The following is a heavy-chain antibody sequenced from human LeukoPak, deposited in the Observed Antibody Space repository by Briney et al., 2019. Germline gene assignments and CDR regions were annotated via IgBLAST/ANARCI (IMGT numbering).Heavy chain of an antibody. J-gene: IGHJ5*02. Sequence: PGGSLRLSCAASGITFSTAWMSSFRQAPGKGLEWVGRIKSKIGGATADYAAPVKDRFTISRDNSKNTLYLQMNSLKTVDTAVYYCATDRAWFDPWGEGTLVTVSS. V-gene: IGHV3-15*01. D-gene: IGHD3-10*01. CDR1: GITFSTAW. CDR2: IKSKIGGATA. CDR3: ATDRAWFDP.